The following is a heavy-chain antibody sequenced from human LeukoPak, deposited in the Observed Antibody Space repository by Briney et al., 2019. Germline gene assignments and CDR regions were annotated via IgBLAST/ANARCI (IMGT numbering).Heavy chain of an antibody. V-gene: IGHV3-21*01. D-gene: IGHD3-3*01. Sequence: GGSLRLSCAASGFTFSSYSMNWGRQAPGKGLEWVSSIRSSSRYIYYADSVKGRFHISRDNAKNSLYLQMNSLRAEDTAVYYCARDLYDFWSGFDIWGQGTMVTVSS. CDR1: GFTFSSYS. CDR2: IRSSSRYI. J-gene: IGHJ3*02. CDR3: ARDLYDFWSGFDI.